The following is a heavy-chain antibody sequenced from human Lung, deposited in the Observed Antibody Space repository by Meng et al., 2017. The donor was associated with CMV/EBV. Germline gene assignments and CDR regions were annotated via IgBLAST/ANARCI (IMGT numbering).Heavy chain of an antibody. CDR2: MDYRGST. D-gene: IGHD2-2*01. CDR1: GGSISSGEYF. J-gene: IGHJ4*02. CDR3: ARGELLWDY. Sequence: QGKLQGAGPGLVNPSQTLSLTCTVSGGSISSGEYFWSWIRQPPGKGLEWIGYMDYRGSTFYNPSLKSRVTISVDTSKNQFSLKLSSVTAADTAVYFCARGELLWDYWGQGTLVTVSS. V-gene: IGHV4-30-4*01.